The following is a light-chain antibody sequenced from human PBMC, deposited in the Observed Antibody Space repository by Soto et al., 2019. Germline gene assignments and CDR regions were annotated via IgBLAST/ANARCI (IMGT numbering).Light chain of an antibody. V-gene: IGKV1-5*03. CDR1: ESIDSW. CDR3: QQYNSYRA. Sequence: DIQMTQAPSTQSASVGDRVTITCRASESIDSWLAWHQQKPGRAPKLLISKASSLESGVPSRFSGSGFGTEFTLTISSLQPDDFATYYCQQYNSYRAFGQGTKVDIK. J-gene: IGKJ1*01. CDR2: KAS.